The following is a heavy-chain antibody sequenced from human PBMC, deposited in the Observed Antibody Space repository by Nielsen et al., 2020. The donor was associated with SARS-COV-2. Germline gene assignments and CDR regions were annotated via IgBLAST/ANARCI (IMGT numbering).Heavy chain of an antibody. V-gene: IGHV6-1*01. J-gene: IGHJ4*02. CDR1: GDSVSSNYAA. Sequence: SQTLSLTCAISGDSVSSNYAAWNWLRQSPSRGLEWLGRTYYRSMWKNDYALSVEGRITISPDPSKNQFSLQLNSLTPEDTAVYYCARIAVAVPPVWGQGTLVTVSS. D-gene: IGHD6-19*01. CDR3: ARIAVAVPPV. CDR2: TYYRSMWKN.